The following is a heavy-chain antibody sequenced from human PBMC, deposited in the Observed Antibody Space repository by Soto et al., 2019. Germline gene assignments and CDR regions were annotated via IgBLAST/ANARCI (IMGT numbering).Heavy chain of an antibody. CDR2: IKQDGSEK. D-gene: IGHD2-2*02. J-gene: IGHJ5*02. V-gene: IGHV3-7*01. CDR1: VFTFSSYW. Sequence: XGSLRLSCASSVFTFSSYWMGWVRDAPGKWLEWVANIKQDGSEKYYVDSVKGRFTISRDNAKNSLYLQMNSLRAEDTAVYYCARELIVVVPAAIVGNKNWFEPWGQGTLVSVSS. CDR3: ARELIVVVPAAIVGNKNWFEP.